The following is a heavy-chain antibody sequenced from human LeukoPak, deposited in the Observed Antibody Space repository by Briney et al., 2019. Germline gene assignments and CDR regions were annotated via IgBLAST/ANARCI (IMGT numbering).Heavy chain of an antibody. CDR3: AELGITMIGGV. D-gene: IGHD3-10*02. V-gene: IGHV3-48*03. CDR1: GFTFSSYE. Sequence: GGSLRLSCAASGFTFSSYEMNWDRQAAGKGLEWVSYISSSGSTIYYADSVKGRFTISRDNAKNSLYLQMNSLRAEDTAVYYCAELGITMIGGVWGKGTTVTISS. J-gene: IGHJ6*04. CDR2: ISSSGSTI.